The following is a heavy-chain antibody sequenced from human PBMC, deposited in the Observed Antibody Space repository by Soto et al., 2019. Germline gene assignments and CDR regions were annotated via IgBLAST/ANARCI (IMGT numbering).Heavy chain of an antibody. CDR3: ARGRSTTVTRRLFVY. Sequence: ASVKVSCKASGYTFTSYYLHWVRQAPGQGLEWMGVINPNGGSTTYAQKFQGSVTLTRDTSKNQFSLKLNSVTAADTAVYYCARGRSTTVTRRLFVYWGQGTLVTVSS. V-gene: IGHV1-46*01. D-gene: IGHD4-4*01. CDR1: GYTFTSYY. J-gene: IGHJ4*02. CDR2: INPNGGST.